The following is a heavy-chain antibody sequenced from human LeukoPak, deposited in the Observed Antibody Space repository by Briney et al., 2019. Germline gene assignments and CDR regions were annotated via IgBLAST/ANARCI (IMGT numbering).Heavy chain of an antibody. V-gene: IGHV4-61*05. J-gene: IGHJ5*02. CDR1: GGSISSSTYY. Sequence: SETLSLTCTVSGGSISSSTYYWGWIRQPPGKGLEWIGYIYYSGSTNYNPSLKSRVTISVDTSKNQFSLKLSSVTAADTAVYYCARNPYYDFWSGYYHNWFDPWGQGTLVTVSS. CDR2: IYYSGST. CDR3: ARNPYYDFWSGYYHNWFDP. D-gene: IGHD3-3*01.